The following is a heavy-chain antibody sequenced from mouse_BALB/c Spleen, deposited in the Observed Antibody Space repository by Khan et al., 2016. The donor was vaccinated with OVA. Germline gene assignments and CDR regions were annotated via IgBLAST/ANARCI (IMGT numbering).Heavy chain of an antibody. J-gene: IGHJ3*01. CDR2: IDPTTGYT. D-gene: IGHD1-1*01. CDR1: GYTFTNYW. CDR3: TSHGSTYTWFGY. Sequence: QLQQSGAELAKPGASVKMSCKASGYTFTNYWMHWVKQRPGQGLEWIGYIDPTTGYTEYHQKFKDKATLTADKTSSTAYMQLRSLTSEDSAVYYCTSHGSTYTWFGYWGQGTLVTVSA. V-gene: IGHV1-7*01.